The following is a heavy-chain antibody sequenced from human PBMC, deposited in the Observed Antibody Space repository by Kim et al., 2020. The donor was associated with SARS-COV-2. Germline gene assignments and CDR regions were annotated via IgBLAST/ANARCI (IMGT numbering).Heavy chain of an antibody. J-gene: IGHJ5*02. CDR3: VRANYDFWSGYYSWFDP. Sequence: SETLSLTCAVYGGSFSGYYWSWIRQPPGKGLEWIGEINHSGSTNYNPSLKSRVTISVDTSKNQFSLKLSSVTAADTAVYYCVRANYDFWSGYYSWFDPWGQGTLVTVSS. D-gene: IGHD3-3*01. V-gene: IGHV4-34*01. CDR1: GGSFSGYY. CDR2: INHSGST.